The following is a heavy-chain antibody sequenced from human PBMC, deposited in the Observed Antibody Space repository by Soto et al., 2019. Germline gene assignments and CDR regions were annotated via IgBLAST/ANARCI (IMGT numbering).Heavy chain of an antibody. Sequence: PSETLSLTCTVSGGSISHYYWSWIRQSPGKGLEWIGYAYYSGSTDYNPSLKSRVTMSVDTSKNQVSLKLSSVTAADTAVYYCARDRSTYGGGGTGEVKENWFDPWGQGALVTVSS. D-gene: IGHD2-8*01. CDR3: ARDRSTYGGGGTGEVKENWFDP. J-gene: IGHJ5*02. CDR1: GGSISHYY. CDR2: AYYSGST. V-gene: IGHV4-59*01.